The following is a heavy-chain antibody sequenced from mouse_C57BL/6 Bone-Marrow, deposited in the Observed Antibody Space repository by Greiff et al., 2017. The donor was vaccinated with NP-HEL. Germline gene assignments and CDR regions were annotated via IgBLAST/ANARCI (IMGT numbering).Heavy chain of an antibody. D-gene: IGHD2-2*01. CDR3: ARSTMVTTGDY. CDR1: GYTFTSCW. CDR2: IHPNSGST. J-gene: IGHJ2*01. Sequence: QVHVKQPGAELVKPGASVKLSCKASGYTFTSCWMHWVKQRPGQDHEWIGMIHPNSGSTNYNEKFKSKATLTVDKSSSTAYMQLSSLTSEDSAVYYCARSTMVTTGDYWGQGTTLTVSS. V-gene: IGHV1-64*01.